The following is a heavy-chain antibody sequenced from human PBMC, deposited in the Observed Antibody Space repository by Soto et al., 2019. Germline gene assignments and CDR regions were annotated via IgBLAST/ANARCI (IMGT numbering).Heavy chain of an antibody. V-gene: IGHV1-3*01. Sequence: QVQLVQSGAEVKKPGASVKVSCKASGYTFTSYAMHWVRQAPGQRLEWMGWINAGNGNTKYSQKFQGRVTITRDTSASTAYMELSSLRSEDTAVYYCARGARHYYDSSTGLFDPWGQGTLVTVSS. D-gene: IGHD3-22*01. CDR1: GYTFTSYA. CDR3: ARGARHYYDSSTGLFDP. J-gene: IGHJ5*02. CDR2: INAGNGNT.